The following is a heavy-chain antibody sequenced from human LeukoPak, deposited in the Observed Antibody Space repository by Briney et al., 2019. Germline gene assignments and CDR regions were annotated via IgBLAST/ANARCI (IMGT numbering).Heavy chain of an antibody. D-gene: IGHD3-10*01. CDR2: ISGSGGST. CDR1: GFTFSSYA. CDR3: ARTRLLWFGESGYYFDY. V-gene: IGHV3-23*01. J-gene: IGHJ4*02. Sequence: GGSLRLSCAASGFTFSSYAVSWVRQAPGKGLEWVSAISGSGGSTYYADSVKGRFTISRDNSKNTLYLQMNSLRAEDTAVYYCARTRLLWFGESGYYFDYWGQGTLVTVSS.